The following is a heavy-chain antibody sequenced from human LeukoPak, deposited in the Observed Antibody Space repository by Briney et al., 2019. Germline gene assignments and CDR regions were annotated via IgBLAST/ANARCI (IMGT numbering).Heavy chain of an antibody. V-gene: IGHV3-23*01. J-gene: IGHJ3*02. CDR2: INDSGGTT. CDR1: SFSFSSYA. D-gene: IGHD6-13*01. Sequence: GGSLRLSCGASSFSFSSYAMSWVRQAPGKGLEWVSTINDSGGTTYYADSVKGRVTISRDNSKKTLYMQMNSLRAEDTALYYCAKEMAAGGADAFDIWGQGTMVTVSS. CDR3: AKEMAAGGADAFDI.